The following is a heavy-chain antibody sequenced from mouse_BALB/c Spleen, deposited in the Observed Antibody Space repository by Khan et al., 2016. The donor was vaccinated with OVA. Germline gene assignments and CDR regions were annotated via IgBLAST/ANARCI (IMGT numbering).Heavy chain of an antibody. J-gene: IGHJ3*01. Sequence: DVKLVESGGGLVKPGGSLKFSCAASGFTFSNYAMSWVRQTPEKRLEWVASISSGGSTYYPDSVKGRFTISRDNARTILYLQMSSLRSEDTAMYCCARDYWFTYWGQGTLVTVSA. V-gene: IGHV5-6-5*01. CDR3: ARDYWFTY. CDR2: ISSGGST. CDR1: GFTFSNYA.